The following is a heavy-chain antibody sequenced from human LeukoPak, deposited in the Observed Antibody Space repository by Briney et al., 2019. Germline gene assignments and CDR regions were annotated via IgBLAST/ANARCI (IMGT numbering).Heavy chain of an antibody. D-gene: IGHD6-19*01. J-gene: IGHJ4*02. CDR2: ISGSGGST. V-gene: IGHV3-23*01. CDR1: GFTFSSYW. Sequence: GGSLRLPCAASGFTFSSYWMNWARQAPGKGLEWVSAISGSGGSTHYADSVKGRFTISRDNSKNTLYLQMNSLRAEDTAVYYCACGWYFDYWGQGTLVTVSS. CDR3: ACGWYFDY.